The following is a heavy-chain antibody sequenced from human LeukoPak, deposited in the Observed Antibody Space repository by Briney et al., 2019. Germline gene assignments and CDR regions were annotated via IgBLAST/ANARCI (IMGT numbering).Heavy chain of an antibody. CDR3: IRDTEQWLGRTPDY. Sequence: SETLSLTCTVSGGAITSSNNYWGWIRQPPGKGLEWIGSVDHSGTTFLNPSLKSRVTISVDTSMNQFSLKLTSVIAADTAMYYCIRDTEQWLGRTPDYWGQGTLVTVSS. CDR1: GGAITSSNNY. V-gene: IGHV4-39*07. J-gene: IGHJ4*02. D-gene: IGHD6-19*01. CDR2: VDHSGTT.